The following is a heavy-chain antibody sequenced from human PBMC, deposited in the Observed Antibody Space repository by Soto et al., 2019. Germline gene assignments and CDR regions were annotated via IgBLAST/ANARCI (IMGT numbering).Heavy chain of an antibody. CDR3: VRARSGSYFVLDY. CDR2: MYSRGNT. D-gene: IGHD3-10*01. CDR1: SGSISSGLYY. J-gene: IGHJ4*02. Sequence: QVQLQESGAGLVKPSQTLSLTCTVSSGSISSGLYYWTWIRQHPGKGLEWIGYMYSRGNTYYTPSLKSRADISVDTSKNQFSLRVSPVTAADTAVYYCVRARSGSYFVLDYWGQGAQVSVSP. V-gene: IGHV4-31*03.